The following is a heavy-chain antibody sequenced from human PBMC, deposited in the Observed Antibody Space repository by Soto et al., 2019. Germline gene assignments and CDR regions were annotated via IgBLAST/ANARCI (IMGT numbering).Heavy chain of an antibody. CDR2: MNPNSGNT. D-gene: IGHD6-19*01. V-gene: IGHV1-8*01. Sequence: ASVKVSCKASGYTFTSYDINWVRQATGQGLEWMGWMNPNSGNTGYAQKFQGRVTMTRNTSISTAYMELSSLRSEDTAVYYCARGRIAVAGTFAYCGQRTLVTVSS. J-gene: IGHJ4*02. CDR1: GYTFTSYD. CDR3: ARGRIAVAGTFAY.